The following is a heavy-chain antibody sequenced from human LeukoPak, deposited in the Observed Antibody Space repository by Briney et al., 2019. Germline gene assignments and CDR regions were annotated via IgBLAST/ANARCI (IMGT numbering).Heavy chain of an antibody. CDR2: FDPEDGET. Sequence: ASVKVSCKVSGYTLTELSMHWVRQAPGKGLEWMGGFDPEDGETIYAQKFQGRVTMTEDTSTDTAYMELSGLRCEDTAVYYCAISTTTVTVFDYWGQGTPVTVSS. D-gene: IGHD4-17*01. V-gene: IGHV1-24*01. CDR1: GYTLTELS. J-gene: IGHJ4*02. CDR3: AISTTTVTVFDY.